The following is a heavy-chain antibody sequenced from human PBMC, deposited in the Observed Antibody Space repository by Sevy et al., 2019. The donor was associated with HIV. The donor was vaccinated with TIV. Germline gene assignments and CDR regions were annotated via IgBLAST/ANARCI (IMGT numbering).Heavy chain of an antibody. CDR3: ARGWAGALDY. D-gene: IGHD1-26*01. Sequence: SETLSLTCTVSGGSISSTSYYWGWIRQPPGKGLEWIGSIYYSGSTYYNPSLKSRVTISVDTSKNQFSLKLSSVTAADTAVYYCARGWAGALDYWGQGTLVTVSS. V-gene: IGHV4-39*01. CDR2: IYYSGST. CDR1: GGSISSTSYY. J-gene: IGHJ4*02.